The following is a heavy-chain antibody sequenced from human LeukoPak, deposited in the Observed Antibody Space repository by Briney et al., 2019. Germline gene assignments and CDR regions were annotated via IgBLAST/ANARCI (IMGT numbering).Heavy chain of an antibody. CDR1: GFTFSSYG. V-gene: IGHV4-39*07. CDR2: IYYSGST. J-gene: IGHJ4*02. Sequence: KPGGSLSLSCAASGFTFSSYGMSWIRQPPGKGLEWIGSIYYSGSTYYNPSLKSRVTISVDTSKNQFSLKLSSVTAADTAVYYCARGSSGLHDYWGQGTLVTVSS. D-gene: IGHD6-6*01. CDR3: ARGSSGLHDY.